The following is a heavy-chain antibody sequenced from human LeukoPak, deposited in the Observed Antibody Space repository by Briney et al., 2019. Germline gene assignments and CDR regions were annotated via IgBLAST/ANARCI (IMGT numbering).Heavy chain of an antibody. V-gene: IGHV3-48*01. Sequence: GGSLRLSCEGSGFSLSAYNMNWVRQAPGKGLGSVSYISSSSATIFYADSVKGRFTISRDNSKNTLYVQMSSPRAEDTAVYYCARDSGYFDFDYWGQGTLVTVSS. D-gene: IGHD3-22*01. CDR3: ARDSGYFDFDY. J-gene: IGHJ4*02. CDR2: ISSSSATI. CDR1: GFSLSAYN.